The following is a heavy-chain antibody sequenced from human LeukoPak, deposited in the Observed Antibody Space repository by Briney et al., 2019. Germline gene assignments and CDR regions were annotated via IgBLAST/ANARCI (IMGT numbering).Heavy chain of an antibody. CDR1: GYTFTNYG. V-gene: IGHV1-18*01. CDR2: ISAYNGYT. Sequence: ASVKVSCKTSGYTFTNYGVSWVRQAPGQGLEWMGWISAYNGYTNYAQKLQVRVTMTTDTSTSTAYMELRSLTSDDTAVYYCARYSNQRLGFDYWGQGTLVTVSS. J-gene: IGHJ4*02. CDR3: ARYSNQRLGFDY. D-gene: IGHD4-11*01.